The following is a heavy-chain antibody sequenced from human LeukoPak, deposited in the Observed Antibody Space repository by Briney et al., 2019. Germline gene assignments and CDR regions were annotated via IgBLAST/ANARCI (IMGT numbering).Heavy chain of an antibody. CDR1: GYTFTSYD. Sequence: ASVKVSCKGSGYTFTSYDINWVRQATGQGLEWVGWMNPNSGNTGYAQKFQRRVTMTRNTSISTAYMELSSLRSEDTAVYYCARGIMVRGVIRTFPYWGQGTLVTVSS. CDR2: MNPNSGNT. CDR3: ARGIMVRGVIRTFPY. V-gene: IGHV1-8*01. J-gene: IGHJ4*02. D-gene: IGHD3-10*01.